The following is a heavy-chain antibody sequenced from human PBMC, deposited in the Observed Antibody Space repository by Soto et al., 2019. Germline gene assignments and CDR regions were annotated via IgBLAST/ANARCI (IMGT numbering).Heavy chain of an antibody. Sequence: EVQLVESGGGLVQPGGSLKLSCAASGFTFSGSAMHWVRQASGKGLEWVGRIRSKPNSYATAYAASVKGRFTISRADTKNPAYLQMNSLTPEDTAVYYCCAIRGGQPDYWGQGTLVTVSS. CDR1: GFTFSGSA. CDR2: IRSKPNSYAT. D-gene: IGHD3-10*01. CDR3: CAIRGGQPDY. V-gene: IGHV3-73*02. J-gene: IGHJ4*02.